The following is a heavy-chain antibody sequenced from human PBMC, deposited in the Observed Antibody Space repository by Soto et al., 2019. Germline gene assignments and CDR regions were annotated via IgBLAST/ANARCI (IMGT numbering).Heavy chain of an antibody. Sequence: PGGSLRLSCAASGFTFSSYWMHWVRQAPGKGLVWVSRINSDGSSTSYADSVKGRFTISRDNAKNTLYLQMNSLRAEDTAVYYCARFGREYYYDSSVLDDWGQGSLVTVSS. D-gene: IGHD3-22*01. J-gene: IGHJ4*02. V-gene: IGHV3-74*01. CDR3: ARFGREYYYDSSVLDD. CDR1: GFTFSSYW. CDR2: INSDGSST.